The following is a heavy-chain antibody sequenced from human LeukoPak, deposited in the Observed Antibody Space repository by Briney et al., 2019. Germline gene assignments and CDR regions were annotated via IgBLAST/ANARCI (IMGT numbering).Heavy chain of an antibody. D-gene: IGHD6-13*01. CDR2: IYTSGST. J-gene: IGHJ6*02. CDR1: GGSISGYY. CDR3: ARDCTIAAAGICYYYYYGMDV. V-gene: IGHV4-4*07. Sequence: PSETLSLTCTVSGGSISGYYWSWIRQPAGKGLEWIGRIYTSGSTNYNPSLKSRVTMSVDTSKNQFSLKLSSVTAADTAVYYCARDCTIAAAGICYYYYYGMDVWGQGTTVTVSS.